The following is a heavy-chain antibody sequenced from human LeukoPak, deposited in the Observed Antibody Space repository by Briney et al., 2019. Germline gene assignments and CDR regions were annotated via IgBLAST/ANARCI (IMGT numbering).Heavy chain of an antibody. CDR1: GFTFTSYW. V-gene: IGHV3-74*01. D-gene: IGHD6-6*01. CDR3: ARESSSSGRYFDY. J-gene: IGHJ4*02. Sequence: GGSLRLSCTASGFTFTSYWMHWVRQAPGTGLVWVSRINSDGSGTNCADSVKGRFTISRDNAKNTLFLQMNSLRAEDTAVYYCARESSSSGRYFDYWGRGTLVTVS. CDR2: INSDGSGT.